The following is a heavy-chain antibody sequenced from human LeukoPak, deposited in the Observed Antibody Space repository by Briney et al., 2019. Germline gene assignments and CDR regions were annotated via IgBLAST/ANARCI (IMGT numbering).Heavy chain of an antibody. J-gene: IGHJ4*02. Sequence: PGTSLRLSCAASGFTFSDYDMHWVRQAPGKGLEWVAVIFFDGSNQYYADSVKGRFTISRDNSKNALYLQMNSLRAEDTAVYYCARHYDSSGYYEYYFDYWGQGTLVTVSS. CDR2: IFFDGSNQ. V-gene: IGHV3-33*08. CDR1: GFTFSDYD. CDR3: ARHYDSSGYYEYYFDY. D-gene: IGHD3-22*01.